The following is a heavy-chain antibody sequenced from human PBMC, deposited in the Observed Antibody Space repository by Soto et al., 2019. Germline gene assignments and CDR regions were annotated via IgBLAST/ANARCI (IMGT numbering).Heavy chain of an antibody. V-gene: IGHV1-58*01. D-gene: IGHD3-9*01. CDR3: AADSYYDILTGYLGMDV. CDR1: GFTFTSSA. CDR2: IVVGSGNT. Sequence: ASVKVSCKASGFTFTSSAVQWVRQARGQRLEWIGWIVVGSGNTNYAQKFQERVTITRDMSTSTAYMELSSLRSEDTAVYYCAADSYYDILTGYLGMDVWGQGTTVTVSS. J-gene: IGHJ6*02.